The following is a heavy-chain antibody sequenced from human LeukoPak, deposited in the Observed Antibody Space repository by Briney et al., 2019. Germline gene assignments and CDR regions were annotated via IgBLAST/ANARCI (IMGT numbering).Heavy chain of an antibody. V-gene: IGHV3-33*06. CDR2: IWYDGSNK. CDR3: AKDRVTAISYYFDY. D-gene: IGHD2-21*02. J-gene: IGHJ4*02. CDR1: GFTFSSYG. Sequence: PGGSLRLSCAAPGFTFSSYGMHWVRQAPGKGLEWVAVIWYDGSNKYYADSVKGRFTISRDNSKNTLYLQVNGLRAEDTAVYYCAKDRVTAISYYFDYWGQGTLLTVSS.